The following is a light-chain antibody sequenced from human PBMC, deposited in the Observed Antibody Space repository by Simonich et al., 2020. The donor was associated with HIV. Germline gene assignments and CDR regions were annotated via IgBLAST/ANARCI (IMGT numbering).Light chain of an antibody. CDR2: GAS. Sequence: EIVMTQSPATLSVSPGERATLSCRASQSVSSDLAWYHQEPGQAPRLLIYGASTRATGIPARFSGSGSGTEFTLTISSLQSEDFAVYSCQQYNNWPPTFGGGTKVEIK. J-gene: IGKJ4*01. CDR1: QSVSSD. CDR3: QQYNNWPPT. V-gene: IGKV3-15*01.